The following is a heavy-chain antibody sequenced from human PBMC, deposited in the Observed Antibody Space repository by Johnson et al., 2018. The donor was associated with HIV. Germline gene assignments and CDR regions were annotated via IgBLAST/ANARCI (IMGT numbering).Heavy chain of an antibody. Sequence: VQLVESGGGLVQPGGSLRLSCAASGFTFSSYAMRWVRQAPVKGLDWVSALSGSGVTNYADSMRGRFTISRDNSKNTLYLQMNSLRVEDTAVYYCARPSSIASLYDEFDIWGQGTMVTVSS. J-gene: IGHJ3*02. CDR1: GFTFSSYA. V-gene: IGHV3-23*04. CDR2: LSGSGVT. D-gene: IGHD6-6*01. CDR3: ARPSSIASLYDEFDI.